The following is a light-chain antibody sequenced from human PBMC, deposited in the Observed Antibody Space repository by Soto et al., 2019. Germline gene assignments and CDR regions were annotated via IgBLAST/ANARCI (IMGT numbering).Light chain of an antibody. CDR1: QSVSSN. CDR2: GAS. V-gene: IGKV3-15*01. Sequence: EIVMTQSPATLSVSPGERATLSCRASQSVSSNLAWYQHEPGQAPRLLIYGASTRATGIPARFSGSGSGTEFTLTISSLQAEDFAVYYCQQYDNWPPFTFGPGTRVDIK. CDR3: QQYDNWPPFT. J-gene: IGKJ3*01.